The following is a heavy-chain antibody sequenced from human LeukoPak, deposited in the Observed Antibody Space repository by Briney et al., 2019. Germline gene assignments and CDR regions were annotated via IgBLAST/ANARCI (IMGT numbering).Heavy chain of an antibody. D-gene: IGHD1-26*01. CDR1: GDSVSSNSSA. CDR3: ARVPQTSSASYLPGAFDI. V-gene: IGHV6-1*01. CDR2: TYYRSKWYK. J-gene: IGHJ3*02. Sequence: SQTLSLTCAISGDSVSSNSSAWNCIRQSPARGLEWLGNTYYRSKWYKDYAVTLKNRITINPDTSKNQFSLQLNSVTPEDTAVYYCARVPQTSSASYLPGAFDIWGQGTMVTVSS.